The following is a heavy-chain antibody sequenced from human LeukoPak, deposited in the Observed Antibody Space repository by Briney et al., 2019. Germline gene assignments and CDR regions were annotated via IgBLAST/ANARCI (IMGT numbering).Heavy chain of an antibody. CDR1: GDSISSYS. V-gene: IGHV4-59*08. CDR2: IFYSGST. J-gene: IGHJ4*02. CDR3: ARLTAHYFGDERVYYFDF. Sequence: SETLSLTCTVSGDSISSYSWSWIRQPPGKGLEWIGYIFYSGSTNYNPSLRSRVTMSVDMSKNQFSLKLSSATAADTAMYYCARLTAHYFGDERVYYFDFWGQGTLVTVSS. D-gene: IGHD3-10*01.